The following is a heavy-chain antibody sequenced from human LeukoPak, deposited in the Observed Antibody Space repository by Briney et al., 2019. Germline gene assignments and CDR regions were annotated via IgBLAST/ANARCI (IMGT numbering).Heavy chain of an antibody. V-gene: IGHV3-7*01. D-gene: IGHD2-2*02. CDR1: GFTFSSYW. CDR2: IKQDGSEK. Sequence: GGSLRLSCAASGFTFSSYWMSWVRQAPGKGLEWVANIKQDGSEKYYVDSVKGRFTISRDNAKNSLYLQMNSLRAEDTAVYYCARVGDIVVVPATIGYMDVWGKGTTVTVSS. CDR3: ARVGDIVVVPATIGYMDV. J-gene: IGHJ6*03.